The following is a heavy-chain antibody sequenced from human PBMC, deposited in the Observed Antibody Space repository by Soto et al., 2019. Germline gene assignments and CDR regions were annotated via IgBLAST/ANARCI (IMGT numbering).Heavy chain of an antibody. CDR1: GGSISSGGYY. CDR2: ISGST. J-gene: IGHJ4*02. CDR3: ARGNGPFAY. V-gene: IGHV4-31*03. D-gene: IGHD2-8*01. Sequence: QVQLQESGPGLVKPSQTLSLTCTVSGGSISSGGYYWNWIRQQPGKGLEWIGYISGSTYYNPSLKSRAARSRDTSKNQFSLKVTSVTAADTAVYCCARGNGPFAYWGQGTLVTVSS.